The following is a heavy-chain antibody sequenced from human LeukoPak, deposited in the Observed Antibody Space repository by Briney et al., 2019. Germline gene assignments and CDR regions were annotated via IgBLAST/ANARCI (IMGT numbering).Heavy chain of an antibody. D-gene: IGHD3-22*01. J-gene: IGHJ4*02. Sequence: SETLSLTCTVPGGSISSSSYYWGWIRQPPGKGLEWIGSIYYSGSTYYSPSLKSRVTISVDTSKNQFSLKLSSVTAADTAVYYCARAHYDSSGYYFDYWGQGTLVTVS. CDR3: ARAHYDSSGYYFDY. CDR2: IYYSGST. CDR1: GGSISSSSYY. V-gene: IGHV4-39*07.